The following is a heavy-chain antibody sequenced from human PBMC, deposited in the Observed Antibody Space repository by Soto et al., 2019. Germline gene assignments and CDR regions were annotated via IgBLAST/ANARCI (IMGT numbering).Heavy chain of an antibody. Sequence: ASVKVSCKASGYTFTVYYMHLVRQAPGQGLEWMGWINPNSGGTSYAQKFQGWVTMTRDTSISTAYMELSRLRSDDTAVYYCARDLESGMDVWGQGTTVTVSS. CDR2: INPNSGGT. J-gene: IGHJ6*02. V-gene: IGHV1-2*04. CDR1: GYTFTVYY. CDR3: ARDLESGMDV.